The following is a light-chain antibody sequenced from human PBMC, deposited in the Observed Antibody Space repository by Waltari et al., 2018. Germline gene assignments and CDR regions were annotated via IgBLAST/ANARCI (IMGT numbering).Light chain of an antibody. Sequence: EIVFTHSPDPLSLSPGERATLSCRASQSVGRSLAWYQQKHGQAPRLLIYDASTRATGIPDRFSGGGSGTDFSLTISSLEPEDFAVYYCQMYVRLPATFGQGTKVEI. V-gene: IGKV3-20*01. CDR1: QSVGRS. J-gene: IGKJ1*01. CDR3: QMYVRLPAT. CDR2: DAS.